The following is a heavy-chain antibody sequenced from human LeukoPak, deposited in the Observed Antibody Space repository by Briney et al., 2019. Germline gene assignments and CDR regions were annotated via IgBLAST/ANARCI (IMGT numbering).Heavy chain of an antibody. J-gene: IGHJ4*02. Sequence: GGSLRLSCAASGFTFSDYYMSWIRQAPGKGLEWVSYISSSSSYTNYADSVKGRFTISRDNAKNSLYLQMNSLRAEDTAVYYCARVGYGDYSFDYWGQGTPVTVSS. CDR3: ARVGYGDYSFDY. V-gene: IGHV3-11*05. CDR1: GFTFSDYY. CDR2: ISSSSSYT. D-gene: IGHD4-17*01.